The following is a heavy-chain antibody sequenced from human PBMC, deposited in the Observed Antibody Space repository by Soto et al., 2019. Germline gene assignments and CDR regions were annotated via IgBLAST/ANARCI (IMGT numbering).Heavy chain of an antibody. D-gene: IGHD1-1*01. Sequence: EVQLLESGGGLVQPGGSLRLSCAVSGFSFSTYGVPWVRQAPGKGLEWVSGVSGGSGTTHYADSVKGRFTITGDTSKNTVYLQMNSLRVDDTAVYYCAKWNGYGDHWGQGTLVTVSS. CDR1: GFSFSTYG. CDR2: VSGGSGTT. CDR3: AKWNGYGDH. V-gene: IGHV3-23*01. J-gene: IGHJ4*02.